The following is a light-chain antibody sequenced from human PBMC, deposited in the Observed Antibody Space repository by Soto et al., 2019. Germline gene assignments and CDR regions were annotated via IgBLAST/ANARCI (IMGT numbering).Light chain of an antibody. CDR2: AVT. CDR3: SSSTTIGIRV. CDR1: SSDVAGSNH. Sequence: QSALTQPASVSGSPGQSMTISCTGTSSDVAGSNHVSWYQQHQGRVPKLLIYAVTNRPSGVSNRFSGSQSDNTASLTISGLQAEDDADYYCSSSTTIGIRVFGTGTKRTVL. J-gene: IGLJ1*01. V-gene: IGLV2-14*01.